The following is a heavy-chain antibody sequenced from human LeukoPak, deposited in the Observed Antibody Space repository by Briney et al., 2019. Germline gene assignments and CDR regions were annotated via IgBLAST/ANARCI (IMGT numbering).Heavy chain of an antibody. Sequence: SETLSLTCGVSGYSISSGYYWGWIRQPPGKGLGWIGSIYHSGSTYYNPSLRSRVTISVDTSKNQFSLKLSSVTAADTAVYYCASAPGPSLFDYWGQGTLVTVSS. CDR1: GYSISSGYY. J-gene: IGHJ4*02. V-gene: IGHV4-38-2*01. D-gene: IGHD6-13*01. CDR3: ASAPGPSLFDY. CDR2: IYHSGST.